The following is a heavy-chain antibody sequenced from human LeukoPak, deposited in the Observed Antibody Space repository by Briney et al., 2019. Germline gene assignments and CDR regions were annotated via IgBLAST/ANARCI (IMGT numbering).Heavy chain of an antibody. Sequence: GGSLRLSCAASGFNFNTYAMKWVRQAPGKGLEWLAVVLFDGSDQYYADSVQGRFTISRDNAKNSLYLQMNSLRAEDTAVYYCARDGAKGGWCWFDPWGQGTLVTVSS. CDR3: ARDGAKGGWCWFDP. J-gene: IGHJ5*02. D-gene: IGHD6-19*01. CDR1: GFNFNTYA. CDR2: VLFDGSDQ. V-gene: IGHV3-30*04.